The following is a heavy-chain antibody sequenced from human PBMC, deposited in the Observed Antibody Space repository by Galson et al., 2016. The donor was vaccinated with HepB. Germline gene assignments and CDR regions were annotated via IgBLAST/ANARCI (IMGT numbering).Heavy chain of an antibody. Sequence: SLRLSCAASGFSFSSHWMHWVRQAPGRGLVWVSRIYDDGSRTNYADSVKGRFTISRDNAKNTVYLQVNSLRAEDTAVYYCARGHSSGYYLDVWGQGTLVTVSS. J-gene: IGHJ6*02. V-gene: IGHV3-74*01. CDR2: IYDDGSRT. D-gene: IGHD3-22*01. CDR3: ARGHSSGYYLDV. CDR1: GFSFSSHW.